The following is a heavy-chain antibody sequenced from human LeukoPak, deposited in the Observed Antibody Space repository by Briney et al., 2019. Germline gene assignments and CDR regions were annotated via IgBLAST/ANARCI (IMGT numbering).Heavy chain of an antibody. CDR2: FDPEDGET. V-gene: IGHV1-24*01. CDR3: ATPFLRGYSYGFAFDI. D-gene: IGHD5-18*01. Sequence: GASVKVSCKVSGYTLTELSMHWVRQAPGKGLEWMGGFDPEDGETIYAQKFQGRVTMTEDTSTDTAYMELSSLRSEDTAVYYCATPFLRGYSYGFAFDIWGQGTMVTVSS. CDR1: GYTLTELS. J-gene: IGHJ3*02.